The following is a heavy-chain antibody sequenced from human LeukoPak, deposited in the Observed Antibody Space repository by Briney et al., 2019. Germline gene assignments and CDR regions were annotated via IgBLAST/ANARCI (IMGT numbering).Heavy chain of an antibody. CDR1: GGSISSSSYY. V-gene: IGHV4-39*07. D-gene: IGHD6-19*01. Sequence: SETLSLTCTVSGGSISSSSYYWGWIRQPPGKGLEWIGSIYYSGSTYYNPSLKSRVTISVDTSKNQFSLKLSSVTAADTAVYYCARDENSSGPIDYWGQGTLVTVSS. CDR2: IYYSGST. J-gene: IGHJ4*02. CDR3: ARDENSSGPIDY.